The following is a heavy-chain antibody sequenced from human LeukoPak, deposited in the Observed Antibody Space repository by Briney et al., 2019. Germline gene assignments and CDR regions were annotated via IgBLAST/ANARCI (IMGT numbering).Heavy chain of an antibody. CDR2: IYYSGST. CDR1: GGSISSGGYY. D-gene: IGHD6-13*01. CDR3: ARADSSSWSDFDY. V-gene: IGHV4-31*03. J-gene: IGHJ4*02. Sequence: SETLSLTCTVSGGSISSGGYYWSWIRQHPGKGLEWIRYIYYSGSTYYNPSLKSRVTISVDTSKNQFSLKLSSVTAADTAVYYCARADSSSWSDFDYWGQGTLVTVSS.